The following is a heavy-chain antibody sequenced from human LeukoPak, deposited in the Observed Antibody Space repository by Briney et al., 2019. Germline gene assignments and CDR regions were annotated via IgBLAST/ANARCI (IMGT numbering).Heavy chain of an antibody. Sequence: ASVKVSCKASGYTFTSYAMNWVRQAPGQGLEWMGWINTNTGNPTYAQGFTGRIVFSLDTSVSTAYLQISSLKAEDTAVYYCARDALSYYDSSGYYYDAFDIWGQGTMVTVSS. D-gene: IGHD3-22*01. CDR2: INTNTGNP. CDR1: GYTFTSYA. CDR3: ARDALSYYDSSGYYYDAFDI. V-gene: IGHV7-4-1*02. J-gene: IGHJ3*02.